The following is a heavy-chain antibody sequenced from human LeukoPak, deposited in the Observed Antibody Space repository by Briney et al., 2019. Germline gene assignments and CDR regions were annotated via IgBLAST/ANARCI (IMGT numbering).Heavy chain of an antibody. V-gene: IGHV3-64D*06. J-gene: IGHJ3*02. CDR1: GFTFSSYA. CDR3: VKAYSSGWYPSGAFDI. D-gene: IGHD6-19*01. Sequence: GGSLRLSCSASGFTFSSYAMHWVRQAPGKGLEYVSAISSNGGSTYYADFVKGRFTISRDNSKNTLYLQMSSLRAEDTAVYYCVKAYSSGWYPSGAFDIWGQGTMVTVSS. CDR2: ISSNGGST.